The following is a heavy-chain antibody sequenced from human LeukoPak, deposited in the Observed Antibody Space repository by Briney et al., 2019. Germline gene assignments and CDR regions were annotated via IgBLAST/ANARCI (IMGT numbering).Heavy chain of an antibody. J-gene: IGHJ4*02. CDR3: ARRLEYSGSKGVFDY. Sequence: GGSLRLSCAASGFTVTTNYMTCVRQAPGKGLEWVSIIYSGGHTDYADSVKGRFTISRDNSKNTLYLQMNSLRAEDTAVYYCARRLEYSGSKGVFDYWGQGTLVTVSS. V-gene: IGHV3-66*01. D-gene: IGHD1-26*01. CDR2: IYSGGHT. CDR1: GFTVTTNY.